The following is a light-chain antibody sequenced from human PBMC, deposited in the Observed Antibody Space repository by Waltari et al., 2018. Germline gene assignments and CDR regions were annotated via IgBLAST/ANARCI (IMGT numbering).Light chain of an antibody. CDR3: SSYTSSSSYVL. CDR1: SSDVGGYNY. J-gene: IGLJ2*01. CDR2: DVT. V-gene: IGLV2-14*03. Sequence: QSALTQPASVSGSPGQSIAISCTGTSSDVGGYNYVSWYQQHPGKAPKLMIYDVTNRPSGVSDRFSGSKSGNTASPTISGLQAEDEADYYCSSYTSSSSYVLFGEGTKLTVL.